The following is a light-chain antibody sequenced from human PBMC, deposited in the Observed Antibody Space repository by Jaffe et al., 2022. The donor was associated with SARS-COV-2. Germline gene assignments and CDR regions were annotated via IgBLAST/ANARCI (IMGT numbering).Light chain of an antibody. V-gene: IGKV3-15*01. J-gene: IGKJ1*01. Sequence: EIVMTQSPATLSVSPGERATLSCRASQSVFTNLAWYQQKPGQPPRLLIYGASTRATGIPARFSGSGSGTEFTLTISSLQSEDFALYYCQQYNSWWTFGQGTKVAIK. CDR2: GAS. CDR1: QSVFTN. CDR3: QQYNSWWT.